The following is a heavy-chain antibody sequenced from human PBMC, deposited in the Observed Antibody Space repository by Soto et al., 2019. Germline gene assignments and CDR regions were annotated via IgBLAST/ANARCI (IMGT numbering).Heavy chain of an antibody. J-gene: IGHJ4*02. CDR1: GFTFSSYS. D-gene: IGHD2-2*01. CDR3: ARDTYCSSTSCYGDY. CDR2: ISSSSSAI. Sequence: EVQLVKSGGGLVQPGGSLRLSCAASGFTFSSYSMNWVRQAPGQGLEWVSYISSSSSAIYYADSVTGRFTISRDHAKNSLYLQMNSLRDEDTAVYYCARDTYCSSTSCYGDYWGQGTLVTVSS. V-gene: IGHV3-48*02.